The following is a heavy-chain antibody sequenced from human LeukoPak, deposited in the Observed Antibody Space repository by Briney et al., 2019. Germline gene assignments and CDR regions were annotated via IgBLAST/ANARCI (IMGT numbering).Heavy chain of an antibody. CDR1: GFTFSDYA. V-gene: IGHV3-23*01. CDR3: AKDVGYCSSTTCYKPFDY. D-gene: IGHD2-2*02. CDR2: FSRRSGST. Sequence: GGSLTLSCPACGFTFSDYAMSWVRQAPGKGLEGVSAFSRRSGSTHYADSVKGRFTISRDNYKNTLYLQMNSLRAEDTAVYYCAKDVGYCSSTTCYKPFDYWGQGTLVTVSS. J-gene: IGHJ4*02.